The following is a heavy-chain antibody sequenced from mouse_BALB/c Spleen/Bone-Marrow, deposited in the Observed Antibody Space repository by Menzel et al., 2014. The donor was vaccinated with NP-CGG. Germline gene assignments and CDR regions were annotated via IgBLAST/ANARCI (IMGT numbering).Heavy chain of an antibody. V-gene: IGHV14-1*02. J-gene: IGHJ2*01. CDR2: IDPENGNT. CDR3: TSFGPFDY. CDR1: GFNIKNYY. Sequence: EVQGVESGAELVRPGALVKLSCKASGFNIKNYYIHWVRQRPEQGLEWIGLIDPENGNTIFDPKFQDKASMTADTSSNTAYLQLSSLTSEDAAVYYCTSFGPFDYWGPGTTLTVSS.